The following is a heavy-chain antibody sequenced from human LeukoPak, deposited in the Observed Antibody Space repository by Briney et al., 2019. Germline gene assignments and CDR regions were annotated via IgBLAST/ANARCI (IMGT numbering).Heavy chain of an antibody. D-gene: IGHD3-22*01. CDR1: GFTLSRNE. CDR3: ARESKAGYYLYFDY. J-gene: IGHJ4*02. CDR2: ISSSGSSI. Sequence: PGGSLRLSCAASGFTLSRNEMNWVRQAPGKGLEWVSYISSSGSSIYYADSVKGRFTISRDNSKNTLYLQMNSLRAEDTAVYYCARESKAGYYLYFDYWGQGTLVTVSS. V-gene: IGHV3-48*03.